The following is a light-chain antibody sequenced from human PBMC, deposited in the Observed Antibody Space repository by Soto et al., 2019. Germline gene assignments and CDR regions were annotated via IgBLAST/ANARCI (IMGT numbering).Light chain of an antibody. CDR2: DVS. J-gene: IGLJ1*01. CDR3: CSYAGSYGV. V-gene: IGLV2-11*01. Sequence: QSALTQPRSVSGSPGQSVTISCTGTSSDVGGYNYVSWYQQHPGKAPKLMIYDVSKRPSGVPDRFSGSKSGSTASLTISGLQAEDEADYYCCSYAGSYGVFGTGTKRTVL. CDR1: SSDVGGYNY.